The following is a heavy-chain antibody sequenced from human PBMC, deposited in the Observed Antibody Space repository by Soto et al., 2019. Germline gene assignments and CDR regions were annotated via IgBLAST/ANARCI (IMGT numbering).Heavy chain of an antibody. CDR3: ARCWNLAYNWFDP. V-gene: IGHV4-31*03. J-gene: IGHJ5*02. Sequence: SETLSLTCTVSGGSISSGGYYWSWIRQHPGKGLEWIGYIYYSGSTYYNPSLKSRVTISVDTSKNQFSLKLSSVTAADTAVYYCARCWNLAYNWFDPWGQGTLVTVST. CDR1: GGSISSGGYY. D-gene: IGHD1-7*01. CDR2: IYYSGST.